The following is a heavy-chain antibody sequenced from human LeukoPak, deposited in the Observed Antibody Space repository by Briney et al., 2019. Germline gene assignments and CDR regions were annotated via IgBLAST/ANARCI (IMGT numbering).Heavy chain of an antibody. Sequence: GGSLRLSCAASGFTFSSYAMHWVRQAPGKGLECVAVISYDGSNKYYADSVKGRFTISRDNSKNTLYLQMNSLRAEDTAVYYCARLPDSSGYYYPYDYWGQGTLVTVSS. V-gene: IGHV3-30*04. J-gene: IGHJ4*02. D-gene: IGHD3-22*01. CDR3: ARLPDSSGYYYPYDY. CDR1: GFTFSSYA. CDR2: ISYDGSNK.